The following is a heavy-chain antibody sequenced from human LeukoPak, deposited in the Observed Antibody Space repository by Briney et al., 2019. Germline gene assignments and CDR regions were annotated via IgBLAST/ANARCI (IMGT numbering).Heavy chain of an antibody. CDR1: GFTFSSCA. CDR3: ARDGGGITMIVVVITPRFDY. Sequence: GGSLRLSCAASGFTFSSCAMHWVRQAPGKGLEGVAVISYDGSNKYYADSVKGRFTISRDNSKNTLYLQMNSLRAEDTAVYYCARDGGGITMIVVVITPRFDYWGQGTLVTGSS. J-gene: IGHJ4*02. CDR2: ISYDGSNK. V-gene: IGHV3-30-3*01. D-gene: IGHD3-22*01.